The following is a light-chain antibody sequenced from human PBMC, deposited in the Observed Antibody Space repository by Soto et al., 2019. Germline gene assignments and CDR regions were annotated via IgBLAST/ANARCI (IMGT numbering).Light chain of an antibody. Sequence: IVMTQSPATLSVSPGERATLSCRASQSVASNLAWYQQRLGQAPTLLVYGASTRANGVPDRFSGSGSGTAVTLTISSVQSEDFAVYDCEQYNNWPVFTFGPGTRVDIK. CDR1: QSVASN. V-gene: IGKV3-15*01. J-gene: IGKJ3*01. CDR3: EQYNNWPVFT. CDR2: GAS.